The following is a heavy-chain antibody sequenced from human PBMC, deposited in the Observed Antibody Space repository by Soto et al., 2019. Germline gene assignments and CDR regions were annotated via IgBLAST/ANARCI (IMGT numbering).Heavy chain of an antibody. Sequence: QLQLQESGPGLVKPSETLALTCGVSGASISTTSYYWGWIRQPPGNGLEWIGSVSYSGSTYYNASLKSRVTMSVDTSKNQFSLKLSSVTAADTAVYFCSRRRDVGSHLGDFYYGMDVWGQGTTVTVSS. CDR1: GASISTTSYY. CDR3: SRRRDVGSHLGDFYYGMDV. CDR2: VSYSGST. D-gene: IGHD1-1*01. J-gene: IGHJ6*02. V-gene: IGHV4-39*01.